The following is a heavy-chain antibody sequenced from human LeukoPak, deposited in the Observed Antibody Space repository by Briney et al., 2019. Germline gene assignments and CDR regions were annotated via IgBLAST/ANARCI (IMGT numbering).Heavy chain of an antibody. J-gene: IGHJ5*02. CDR3: AREGGFVGGYETPRGWFDP. D-gene: IGHD5-12*01. CDR1: GGSISSGSYY. CDR2: IYTSGST. Sequence: SETLSLTCTVSGGSISSGSYYWSWIRQPAGKGLEWIGRIYTSGSTNYNPSLKSRVTISVDTSKNQFSLKLSSVTAADTAVYYCAREGGFVGGYETPRGWFDPWGQGTLVTVSS. V-gene: IGHV4-61*02.